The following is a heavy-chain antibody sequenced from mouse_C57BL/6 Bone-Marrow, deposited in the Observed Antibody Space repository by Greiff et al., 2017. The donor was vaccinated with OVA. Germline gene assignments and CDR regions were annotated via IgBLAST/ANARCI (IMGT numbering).Heavy chain of an antibody. CDR2: ISSGGSYT. J-gene: IGHJ3*01. Sequence: DVQLVESGGDLVKPGGSLKLSCAASGFTFSSYGMSWVRQTPYKRLEWVATISSGGSYTYYPDSVKGRFTISRDNAKNTLYLQMSSLKSEDTAMYYCARQILPRGQGTLVTVSA. CDR1: GFTFSSYG. CDR3: ARQILP. V-gene: IGHV5-6*01.